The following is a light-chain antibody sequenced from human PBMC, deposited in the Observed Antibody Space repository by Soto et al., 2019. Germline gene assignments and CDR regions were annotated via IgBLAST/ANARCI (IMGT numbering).Light chain of an antibody. J-gene: IGKJ1*01. Sequence: DVQMTQSPSTLSASVGDRVTITCRASERIGSWLAWYQLKPGTVPKLLIYKASTLTKGVTSTLSGSGSGTEFNLTINRLQPDDFAAYYCQQYSSSPRTFGQGTKVDIK. CDR3: QQYSSSPRT. V-gene: IGKV1-5*03. CDR1: ERIGSW. CDR2: KAS.